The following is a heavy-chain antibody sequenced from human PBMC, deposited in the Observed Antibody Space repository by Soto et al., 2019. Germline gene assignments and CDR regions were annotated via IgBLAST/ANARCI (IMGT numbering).Heavy chain of an antibody. CDR1: GGSFSGYY. Sequence: SETLSLTCAVYGGSFSGYYWSWIRQPPGKGLEWIGEINHSGSTNYNPSLKSRVTISVDTSKNQFSLKLSSVTATDTAVYYCARLRFYYGMDVWGQGTTVTVSS. J-gene: IGHJ6*02. CDR2: INHSGST. V-gene: IGHV4-34*01. CDR3: ARLRFYYGMDV. D-gene: IGHD5-12*01.